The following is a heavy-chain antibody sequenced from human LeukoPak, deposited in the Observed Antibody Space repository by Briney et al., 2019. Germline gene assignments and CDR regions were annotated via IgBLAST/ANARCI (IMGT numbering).Heavy chain of an antibody. CDR2: ISWDGGST. J-gene: IGHJ4*02. D-gene: IGHD3-10*01. CDR1: GFTFDDYA. V-gene: IGHV3-43D*03. CDR3: AKDMAAYYYSSGNIDY. Sequence: QPGGSLRLSCAASGFTFDDYAMHWVRQAPGKGLEWVSLISWDGGSTYYADSVKGRFTISRDNSKNSLYLQMNGLRAEDTALYYCAKDMAAYYYSSGNIDYWGQGTLVAVSS.